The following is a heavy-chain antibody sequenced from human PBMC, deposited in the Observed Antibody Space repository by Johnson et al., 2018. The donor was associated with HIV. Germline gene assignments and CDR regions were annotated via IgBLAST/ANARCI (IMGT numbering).Heavy chain of an antibody. CDR1: GFTFTSFA. CDR2: ISYDGSNK. CDR3: AREGIVGATGDAFDS. V-gene: IGHV3-30-3*01. J-gene: IGHJ3*02. Sequence: QVQLVESGGGVVQPGTSLRLSCAASGFTFTSFAMHWVRQAPGKGLEWVAFISYDGSNKYYADSVKGRFTISRDNSKNTLYLQMNSLRAEDTAVYYCAREGIVGATGDAFDSWGQGTMVTVSS. D-gene: IGHD1-26*01.